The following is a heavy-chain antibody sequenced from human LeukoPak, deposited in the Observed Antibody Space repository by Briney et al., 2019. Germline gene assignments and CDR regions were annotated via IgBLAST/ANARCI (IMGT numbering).Heavy chain of an antibody. Sequence: GGSLRLSCAASGFTFSSYGMSWVRQAPGKGLEWVSAISGSGGSTYYADSVKGRFTISRDNSKNTLYLQMNSLRAEDTAVYYCAKDWRYCSGGSCYGVWFDPWGQGTLVTVSS. CDR1: GFTFSSYG. D-gene: IGHD2-15*01. V-gene: IGHV3-23*01. CDR3: AKDWRYCSGGSCYGVWFDP. J-gene: IGHJ5*02. CDR2: ISGSGGST.